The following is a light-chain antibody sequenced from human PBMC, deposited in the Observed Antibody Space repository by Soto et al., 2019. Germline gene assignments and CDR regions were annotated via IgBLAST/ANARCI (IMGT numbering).Light chain of an antibody. V-gene: IGLV2-14*03. J-gene: IGLJ1*01. Sequence: QSALTQPASVSGSPGQSITISCTGTSSDIGSYNSVSWHQQHPGQAPKLMTYDVTSRASGIPDRFSASKSGNTASLTISGLQAGDEADYYCSSYRSSSTYVFGTGTKLTVL. CDR3: SSYRSSSTYV. CDR1: SSDIGSYNS. CDR2: DVT.